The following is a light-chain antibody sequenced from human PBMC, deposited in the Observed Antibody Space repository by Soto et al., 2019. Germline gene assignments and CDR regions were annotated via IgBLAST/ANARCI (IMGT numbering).Light chain of an antibody. V-gene: IGLV2-14*01. CDR1: SSDVGASRY. CDR3: SSYSTSAPWV. CDR2: EVS. J-gene: IGLJ3*02. Sequence: QSVLTQPASVSGSPGHSITISCTGTSSDVGASRYVSWYQQHPGKAPKLMIYEVSHRPSGVSNRFSGSKSGNTASLTISGLQADDEADYYCSSYSTSAPWVFGGGTKVTVL.